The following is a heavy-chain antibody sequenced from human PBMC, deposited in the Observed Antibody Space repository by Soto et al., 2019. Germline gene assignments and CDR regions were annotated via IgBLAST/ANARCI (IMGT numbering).Heavy chain of an antibody. J-gene: IGHJ4*01. CDR3: ATKDNGNYYIDV. D-gene: IGHD1-26*01. V-gene: IGHV4-28*01. Sequence: ETLYLTCGVSGYSISSDNWWVWIRQPPGKGLEWIGYIHYSGITYSNPSLKSRLIMSVDTSKNQLSLRLSSVTAVDTAVYYCATKDNGNYYIDVWGQGNMVTVSS. CDR1: GYSISSDNW. CDR2: IHYSGIT.